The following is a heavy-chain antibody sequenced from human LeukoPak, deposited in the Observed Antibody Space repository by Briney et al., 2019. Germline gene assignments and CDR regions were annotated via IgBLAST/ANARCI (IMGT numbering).Heavy chain of an antibody. CDR1: GFTFSSYA. CDR2: ISYDGSNK. Sequence: PGGSLRLSCAASGFTFSSYALHWVRQAPGKGLEWVAVISYDGSNKYYADSVKGRFTISRDNSKNTLYLQMNSLRAEDTAVYYCTRGGNSGSYYDYWGQGTLVTVSS. CDR3: TRGGNSGSYYDY. V-gene: IGHV3-30-3*01. J-gene: IGHJ4*02. D-gene: IGHD1-26*01.